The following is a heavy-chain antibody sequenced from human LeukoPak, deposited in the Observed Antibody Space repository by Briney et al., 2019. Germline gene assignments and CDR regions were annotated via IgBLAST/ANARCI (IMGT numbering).Heavy chain of an antibody. V-gene: IGHV1-69*06. D-gene: IGHD3-10*01. CDR3: ARAFRHYYGSGSYYMVDY. Sequence: ASVKFFCKASGGTFSSYAISWVRQAPGQGLEWMEGIIPIFGTANYAQKFQGRVTITADKSTSTAYMELSSLRSEDTAVYYCARAFRHYYGSGSYYMVDYWGQGTLVTVSS. CDR2: IIPIFGTA. CDR1: GGTFSSYA. J-gene: IGHJ4*02.